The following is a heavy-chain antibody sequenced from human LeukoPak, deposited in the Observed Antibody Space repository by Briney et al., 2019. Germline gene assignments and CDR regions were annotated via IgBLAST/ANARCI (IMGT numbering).Heavy chain of an antibody. Sequence: SETLSLTCTVSGDSLSHYYWSWIRQPPGEGLEWIGYIYYSGSTNYNPSLKSRVTISVDTSKNQFSLKLSSVTAADTPVYHCARTDWLRGGRYYYYGMDVWGQGTTVTVSS. D-gene: IGHD3/OR15-3a*01. V-gene: IGHV4-59*08. CDR1: GDSLSHYY. CDR3: ARTDWLRGGRYYYYGMDV. J-gene: IGHJ6*01. CDR2: IYYSGST.